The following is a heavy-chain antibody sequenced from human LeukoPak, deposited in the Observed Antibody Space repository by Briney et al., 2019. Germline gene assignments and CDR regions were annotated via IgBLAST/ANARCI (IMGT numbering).Heavy chain of an antibody. J-gene: IGHJ4*02. CDR3: TCGGSGYLTLDY. V-gene: IGHV1-2*02. CDR2: INPNGGDT. D-gene: IGHD3-22*01. CDR1: GYTFTGYY. Sequence: ASVKVSCKASGYTFTGYYIHWVRQAPGQGLEWMGWINPNGGDTNYAQKFQGRVTMTSDTSISTAYMEMSRLRFDDTAVYYCTCGGSGYLTLDYWGQGTPVTVSS.